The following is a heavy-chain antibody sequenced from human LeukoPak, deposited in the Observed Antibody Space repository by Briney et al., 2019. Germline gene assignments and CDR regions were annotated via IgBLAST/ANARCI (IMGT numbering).Heavy chain of an antibody. Sequence: ASVKVSCKASGYTFTSYYMHWVRQAPGKGLEWMGGFDPEDGETIYAQKFQGRVTMTEDTSTDTAYMELSSLRSEDTAVYYCATDSYYDILTGYSPDAFDIWGQGTMVTVSS. CDR1: GYTFTSYY. V-gene: IGHV1-24*01. CDR3: ATDSYYDILTGYSPDAFDI. J-gene: IGHJ3*02. D-gene: IGHD3-9*01. CDR2: FDPEDGET.